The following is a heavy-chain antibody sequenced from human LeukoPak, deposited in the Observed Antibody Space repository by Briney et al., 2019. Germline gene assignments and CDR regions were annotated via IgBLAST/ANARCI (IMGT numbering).Heavy chain of an antibody. J-gene: IGHJ4*02. CDR2: TYTSGST. V-gene: IGHV4-4*07. CDR1: GGSISSYY. CDR3: ARGSKIAAAGTGKYFDY. D-gene: IGHD6-13*01. Sequence: PSETLSLTCTVSGGSISSYYWSWIRQPAGKGLEWIGRTYTSGSTNYNPSLKSRVTMSVDTSKNQFSLKLSSVTAADTAVYYCARGSKIAAAGTGKYFDYWGQGTLVTVSS.